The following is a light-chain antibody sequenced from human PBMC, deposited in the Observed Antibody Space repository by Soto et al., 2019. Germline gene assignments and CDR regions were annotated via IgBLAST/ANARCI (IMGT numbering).Light chain of an antibody. CDR1: QSLSSNF. V-gene: IGKV3-20*01. J-gene: IGKJ1*01. CDR3: QQYDISPWT. CDR2: DSS. Sequence: EIVLTQSPATLSVSPGERATLSWMASQSLSSNFLAWYQQKLGQPPRLLIYDSSTRAAGFPDRFSGSGSGTDFTLTIIRLEPEDFAVYYCQQYDISPWTFGQGTKVDIK.